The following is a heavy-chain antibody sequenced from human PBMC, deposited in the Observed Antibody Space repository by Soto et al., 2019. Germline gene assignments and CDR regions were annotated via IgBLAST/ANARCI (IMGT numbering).Heavy chain of an antibody. J-gene: IGHJ4*02. Sequence: GGSLRLSCAAYGLPFSTTAMSWVRQAPGEGLERFSAISGSGGSTYYGDSLKGRFTSSSDNSKNTRHLQMNSLRADDTAVYYCAKGSNAYRPYYFDYWGQGTQVTVSS. D-gene: IGHD3-16*01. V-gene: IGHV3-23*01. CDR3: AKGSNAYRPYYFDY. CDR1: GLPFSTTA. CDR2: ISGSGGST.